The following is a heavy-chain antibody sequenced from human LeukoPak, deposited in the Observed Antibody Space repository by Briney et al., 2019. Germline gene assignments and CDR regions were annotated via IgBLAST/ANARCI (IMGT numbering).Heavy chain of an antibody. V-gene: IGHV3-74*01. J-gene: IGHJ4*02. CDR2: INTDGTVT. Sequence: GGSLRLSCAASGFTFSKYWMLWVRQAPGTGLESASRINTDGTVTTYADSVKGRFTVSRDNADNTMFLQTNSVRDEDTAVYYCATKQWLAPPPDSWGQGTPVTVSS. D-gene: IGHD6-19*01. CDR1: GFTFSKYW. CDR3: ATKQWLAPPPDS.